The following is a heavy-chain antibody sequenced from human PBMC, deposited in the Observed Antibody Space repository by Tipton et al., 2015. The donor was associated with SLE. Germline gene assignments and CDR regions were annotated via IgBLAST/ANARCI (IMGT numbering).Heavy chain of an antibody. Sequence: SLRLSCAASGFTFSSYSMHWVRQAPGKGLEWVAFIRYDGSNKYYADSVKGRFTISRDNSKNTLYLQMNSLRAEDTAVYYCARPAVDYWGQGTLVTVSS. V-gene: IGHV3-30*02. CDR2: IRYDGSNK. CDR1: GFTFSSYS. CDR3: ARPAVDY. J-gene: IGHJ4*02. D-gene: IGHD2-2*01.